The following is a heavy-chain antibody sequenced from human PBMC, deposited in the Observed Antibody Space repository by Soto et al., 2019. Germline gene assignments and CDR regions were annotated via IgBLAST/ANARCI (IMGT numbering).Heavy chain of an antibody. J-gene: IGHJ5*02. V-gene: IGHV4-39*01. D-gene: IGHD6-19*01. Sequence: QLQLQESGPGLVKPSETLSLTCTVSGGSISSSSYYWGWIRQPPGKGLEWIGSIYYSGSTYYNPSLKSRVTISVDTSKNQFSLKLSSVTAAATAVYYCARCGSSSSGWYRSIANWFDPWGQGTLVTVSS. CDR2: IYYSGST. CDR1: GGSISSSSYY. CDR3: ARCGSSSSGWYRSIANWFDP.